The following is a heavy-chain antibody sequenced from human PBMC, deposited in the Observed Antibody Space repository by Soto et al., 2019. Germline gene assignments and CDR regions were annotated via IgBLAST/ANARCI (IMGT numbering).Heavy chain of an antibody. Sequence: QVQLVQSGAEVKKPGASVKVSCKASGYTFTTYGISWVRQAPGQGLEWMGWISAYSGSTKFAQKVQGRVTMTLDTSTTTAYMELRSLTSDDTAVYYCARDFTKSSSWPYYFDYWGQGTLVTVSS. D-gene: IGHD6-13*01. CDR3: ARDFTKSSSWPYYFDY. CDR1: GYTFTTYG. V-gene: IGHV1-18*01. CDR2: ISAYSGST. J-gene: IGHJ4*02.